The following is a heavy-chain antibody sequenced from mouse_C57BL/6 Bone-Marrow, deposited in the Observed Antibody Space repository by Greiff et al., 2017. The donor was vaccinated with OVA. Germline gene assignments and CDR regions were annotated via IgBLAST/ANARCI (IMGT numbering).Heavy chain of an antibody. J-gene: IGHJ4*01. D-gene: IGHD2-10*02. CDR2: IDPENGDT. V-gene: IGHV14-4*01. CDR1: GFNIKDDY. CDR3: TTPGMVTTRYYAMDY. Sequence: VQLKQSGAELVRPGASVKLSCTASGFNIKDDYMHWVKQRPEQGLEWIGWIDPENGDTEYASKFQGKATITADTSSNTAYLQLSSLTSEDTAVYYCTTPGMVTTRYYAMDYWGQGTSVTVSS.